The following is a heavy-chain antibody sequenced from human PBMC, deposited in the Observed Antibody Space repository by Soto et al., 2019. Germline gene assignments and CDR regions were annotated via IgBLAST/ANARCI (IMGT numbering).Heavy chain of an antibody. J-gene: IGHJ3*02. CDR1: GFTFSSYA. CDR3: AKHIVVVVAARAAHDAFDI. V-gene: IGHV3-23*01. Sequence: GGSLRLSCAASGFTFSSYAMSWVRQAPGKGLEWVSAISGSGGSTYYADSVKGRFTISRDNSKNTLYLQMNSLRAEDTAVYYCAKHIVVVVAARAAHDAFDIWGQGTMVTVSS. D-gene: IGHD2-15*01. CDR2: ISGSGGST.